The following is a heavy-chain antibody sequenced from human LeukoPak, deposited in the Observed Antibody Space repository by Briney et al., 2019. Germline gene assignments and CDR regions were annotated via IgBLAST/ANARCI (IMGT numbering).Heavy chain of an antibody. CDR3: VRYRSAGYYYGKDV. CDR2: ICPGDSDT. J-gene: IGHJ6*02. D-gene: IGHD1-14*01. Sequence: GESLKISCKGFGFSFTNYWIGWVRQMPGKGLEWMGIICPGDSDTRYSPSFQGQVTISADKSISTAYLQWSSLKASDTAIYYCVRYRSAGYYYGKDVWGQGTTVTVSS. V-gene: IGHV5-51*01. CDR1: GFSFTNYW.